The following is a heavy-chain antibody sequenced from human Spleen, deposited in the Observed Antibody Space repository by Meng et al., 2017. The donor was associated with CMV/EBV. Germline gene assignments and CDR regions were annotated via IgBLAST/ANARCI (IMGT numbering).Heavy chain of an antibody. CDR3: ARVGGEDGMDV. V-gene: IGHV3-74*01. D-gene: IGHD3-16*01. J-gene: IGHJ6*02. CDR1: GFTFSSYS. CDR2: INSDGSST. Sequence: GESLKISCAASGFTFSSYSMHWVRQAPGKGLVWVSRINSDGSSTSYADSVKGRFTISRDNAKNTLYLQMNSLRAEDTAVYYCARVGGEDGMDVWGQGTTVTVSS.